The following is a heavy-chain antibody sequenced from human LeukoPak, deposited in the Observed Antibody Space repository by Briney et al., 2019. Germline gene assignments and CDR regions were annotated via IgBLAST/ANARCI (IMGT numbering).Heavy chain of an antibody. V-gene: IGHV4-61*02. CDR2: IYTSSST. Sequence: PSESLSLTCTVSGGSISSGSYYSSWIRPPAGKGLEWFGRIYTSSSTNYNTSLKSRVTISADTSKHQFSLKLSTVTPADTAVYYCARVRQQRSGWYPPYYYYNYMDVWGKGATVTISS. J-gene: IGHJ6*03. CDR1: GGSISSGSYY. CDR3: ARVRQQRSGWYPPYYYYNYMDV. D-gene: IGHD6-19*01.